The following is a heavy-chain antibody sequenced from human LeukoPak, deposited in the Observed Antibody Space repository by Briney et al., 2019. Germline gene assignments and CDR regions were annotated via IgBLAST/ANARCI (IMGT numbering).Heavy chain of an antibody. CDR3: ARLMFIAVGNWYFDL. CDR2: ISSGSYI. D-gene: IGHD6-19*01. V-gene: IGHV3-21*01. Sequence: GGSLRLSCAASGFTFSTFGMIWVRQAPGKGLEWVSSISSGSYIYYADAVKARFTISRDNARNSLYPQMNSLRADDTAVYYCARLMFIAVGNWYFDLWGRGTLVTVSS. CDR1: GFTFSTFG. J-gene: IGHJ2*01.